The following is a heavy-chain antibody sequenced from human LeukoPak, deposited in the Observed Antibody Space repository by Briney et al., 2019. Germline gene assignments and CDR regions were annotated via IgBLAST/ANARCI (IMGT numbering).Heavy chain of an antibody. Sequence: GGSLRLSCAASGFTFSSYGMSWVRQAPGKGLEWVSTISGTDGSTYYADSVKGRFTISRDNSKNTLYLQMNSLRVEDTAVYYCLRGDRRDYWGQGTLVTVSS. CDR2: ISGTDGST. CDR3: LRGDRRDY. CDR1: GFTFSSYG. J-gene: IGHJ4*02. V-gene: IGHV3-23*01.